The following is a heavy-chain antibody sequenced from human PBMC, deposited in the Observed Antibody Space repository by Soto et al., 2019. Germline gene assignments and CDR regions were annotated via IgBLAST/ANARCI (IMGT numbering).Heavy chain of an antibody. CDR1: GGTFSSYT. D-gene: IGHD2-2*02. J-gene: IGHJ3*02. CDR3: ARDQGHCSSTSCHMAKRTDAFDI. Sequence: GASVKVSCKASGGTFSSYTISWVRQAPGQGLEWMGRIIPILGIANYAQKFQGRVTITADKSTSTAYMELSRLRSEDTAVYYCARDQGHCSSTSCHMAKRTDAFDIWGQGTMVTVSS. V-gene: IGHV1-69*04. CDR2: IIPILGIA.